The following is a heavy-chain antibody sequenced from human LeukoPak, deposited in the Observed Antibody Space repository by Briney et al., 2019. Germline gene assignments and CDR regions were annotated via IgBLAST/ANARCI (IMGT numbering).Heavy chain of an antibody. Sequence: SETLSLTCTVSGGSISNYYWSWIRQSPGKGLEWIGFIYYSGSTNYNPSLKSRVTISVDTSKNQFSLRLSSVTAADTAVYYCARRQYSGYDFDFWGQGTLVTVSS. J-gene: IGHJ4*02. CDR1: GGSISNYY. D-gene: IGHD5-12*01. CDR3: ARRQYSGYDFDF. CDR2: IYYSGST. V-gene: IGHV4-59*01.